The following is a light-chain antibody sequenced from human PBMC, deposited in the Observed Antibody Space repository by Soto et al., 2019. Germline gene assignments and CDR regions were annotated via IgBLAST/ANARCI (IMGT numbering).Light chain of an antibody. CDR2: SAF. Sequence: DIQMNQSPSSLSASVGDRFAITCRASQSITTYLNWDQQKPGEAPKLLIYSAFSLQSGVPSRASGSGSGTAFTLTISSLQPDDFPTYYFQQRYSTRPYTFGQGTKLEIK. V-gene: IGKV1-39*01. CDR3: QQRYSTRPYT. CDR1: QSITTY. J-gene: IGKJ2*01.